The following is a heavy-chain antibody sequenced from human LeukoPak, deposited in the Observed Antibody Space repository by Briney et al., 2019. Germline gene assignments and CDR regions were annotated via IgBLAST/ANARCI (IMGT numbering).Heavy chain of an antibody. CDR2: INTDGSST. CDR3: ARVPGTQQQHDY. D-gene: IGHD6-13*01. V-gene: IGHV3-74*01. CDR1: GFTFSSYW. Sequence: GGSLRLSCAASGFTFSSYWMHWVRQAPGKGLVWVSRINTDGSSTSYADSVKGRFTISRDNAKNTLYLQMNSLRAEDTAVYYCARVPGTQQQHDYWGQGTLVTVSS. J-gene: IGHJ4*02.